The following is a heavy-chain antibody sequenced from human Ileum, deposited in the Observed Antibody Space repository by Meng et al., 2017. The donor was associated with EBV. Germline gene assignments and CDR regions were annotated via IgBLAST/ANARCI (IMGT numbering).Heavy chain of an antibody. CDR1: GYTLTNYD. CDR2: MNPKTGTA. V-gene: IGHV1-8*01. D-gene: IGHD5-24*01. CDR3: VRTLERGDY. Sequence: QGQLVQSGAEVKEPGASVKVSCKASGYTLTNYDISWVRQATGQGLEWMGWMNPKTGTAHYAQKFQGRVSMTRDTSITTAYMELSSLTSEDTAVYYCVRTLERGDYWGQGTLVTVSS. J-gene: IGHJ4*02.